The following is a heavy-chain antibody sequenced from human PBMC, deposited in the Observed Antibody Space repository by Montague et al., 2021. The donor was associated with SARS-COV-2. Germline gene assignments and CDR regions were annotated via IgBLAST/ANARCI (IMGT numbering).Heavy chain of an antibody. CDR1: GFTFSSYA. J-gene: IGHJ4*02. D-gene: IGHD1-26*01. V-gene: IGHV3-30*04. CDR2: ISYDGSNK. Sequence: SLRLSCAASGFTFSSYAMHWVRQAPGKGLEWVAVISYDGSNKYYADSVKGRFTISRDNSKNTLYLQMNGLRAEDTAVYYCARPRSGSYSGVVDYWGQGTLVTVSS. CDR3: ARPRSGSYSGVVDY.